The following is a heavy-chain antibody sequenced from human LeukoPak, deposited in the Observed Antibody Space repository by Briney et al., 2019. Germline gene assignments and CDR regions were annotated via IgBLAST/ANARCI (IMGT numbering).Heavy chain of an antibody. J-gene: IGHJ4*02. V-gene: IGHV4-38-2*02. Sequence: PSETLSLTCTVSGYSISSGYYWGWIRQPPGKGLEWIGSIYYNEKTYYNPSLKSRVTISLDTSKNQFSLKLSSVTAADTAVYYCARGVRYFDWLLSYWGQGTLVTVSS. CDR2: IYYNEKT. CDR3: ARGVRYFDWLLSY. D-gene: IGHD3-9*01. CDR1: GYSISSGYY.